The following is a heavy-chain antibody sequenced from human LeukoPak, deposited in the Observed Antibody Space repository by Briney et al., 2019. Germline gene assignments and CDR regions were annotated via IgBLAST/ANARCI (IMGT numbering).Heavy chain of an antibody. CDR3: ARGGSFGSFDY. CDR2: IKEDESEK. CDR1: GFTYSSYW. D-gene: IGHD1-26*01. J-gene: IGHJ4*02. Sequence: GGSLRLSCAASGFTYSSYWMSWVRQAPGKGLEWVANIKEDESEKDYVDSVKGRFTISRDNAKNSLYLQINSLRAEDTAVYYCARGGSFGSFDYWGQGTLVTVPS. V-gene: IGHV3-7*01.